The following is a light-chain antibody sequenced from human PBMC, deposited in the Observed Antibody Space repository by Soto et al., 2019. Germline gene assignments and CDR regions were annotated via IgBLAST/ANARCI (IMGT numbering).Light chain of an antibody. Sequence: DFQMTQSPSSLSASVGDRVTITCRASQSISSYLNWYQQKPGKAPDLLIFGASSLKSGIPSTFSGSASGTDFTLTISSLQPEHFATSYCQQAYSPPSTFGRGTKLEI. CDR2: GAS. CDR3: QQAYSPPST. J-gene: IGKJ2*01. V-gene: IGKV1-39*01. CDR1: QSISSY.